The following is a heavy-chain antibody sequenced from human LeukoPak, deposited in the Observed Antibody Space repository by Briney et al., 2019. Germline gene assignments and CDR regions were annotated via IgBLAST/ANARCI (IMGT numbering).Heavy chain of an antibody. D-gene: IGHD5-18*01. CDR1: GFTFSSYW. Sequence: SGGSLRLSCAASGFTFSSYWMSWVRQAPGKGLEWVANIKQDGGEKYYVDSVKGRFTISRDNAKTSLFLQMNSLRAEDTAVYYCVVVLSYGPYGKDVWGQGTTVTVSS. CDR3: VVVLSYGPYGKDV. V-gene: IGHV3-7*01. CDR2: IKQDGGEK. J-gene: IGHJ6*02.